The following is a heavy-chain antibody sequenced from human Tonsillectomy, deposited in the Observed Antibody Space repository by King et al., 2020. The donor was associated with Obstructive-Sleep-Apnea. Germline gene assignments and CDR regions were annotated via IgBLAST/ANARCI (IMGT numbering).Heavy chain of an antibody. Sequence: QLQESGPGLVKPSQTLSLTCTVSDDSISSSAYYWGWIRQYPGKGLEWIGCISHSGSPYYNPSLNSRVTISMGTSRNQFFLKLSSVTAADTAVYYCARSTEYSNYEAYWGQGILVTVSS. J-gene: IGHJ4*02. CDR3: ARSTEYSNYEAY. CDR2: ISHSGSP. CDR1: DDSISSSAYY. V-gene: IGHV4-31*03. D-gene: IGHD4-11*01.